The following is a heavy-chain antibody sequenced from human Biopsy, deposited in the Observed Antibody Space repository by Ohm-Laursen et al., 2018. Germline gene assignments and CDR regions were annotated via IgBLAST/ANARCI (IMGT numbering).Heavy chain of an antibody. CDR2: ISSGGSTI. V-gene: IGHV3-11*01. D-gene: IGHD3-16*01. CDR1: RFTFSDYQ. Sequence: LRLSCAASRFTFSDYQMSWIRQTPGKGLEWVSHISSGGSTIFHADSVKGRFTISRDDAKGSLYLQMTNLRAEDTAVYYCGRSYGIMAAPVHLWGQGTLVTVSS. J-gene: IGHJ4*01. CDR3: GRSYGIMAAPVHL.